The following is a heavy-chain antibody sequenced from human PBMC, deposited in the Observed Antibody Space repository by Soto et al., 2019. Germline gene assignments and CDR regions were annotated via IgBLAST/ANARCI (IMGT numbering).Heavy chain of an antibody. D-gene: IGHD2-21*02. Sequence: SETLSLTCTVSGGSISSGDYYWSWIRQPPGKGLEWIGYIYYSGSTYYNPSLKSRVTISVDTSKNQFSLKLSSVAAAGTAVYYCARMTYRRNFDYWGQGTLVTVSS. CDR2: IYYSGST. CDR3: ARMTYRRNFDY. J-gene: IGHJ4*02. V-gene: IGHV4-30-4*01. CDR1: GGSISSGDYY.